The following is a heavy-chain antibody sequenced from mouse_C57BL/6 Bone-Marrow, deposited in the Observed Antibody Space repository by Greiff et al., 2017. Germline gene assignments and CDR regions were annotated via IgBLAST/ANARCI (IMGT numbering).Heavy chain of an antibody. D-gene: IGHD2-4*01. CDR2: ISSGGDYI. V-gene: IGHV5-9-1*02. CDR3: TYDYAYYYAMDY. J-gene: IGHJ4*01. CDR1: GFTFSSYA. Sequence: EVQLVESGEGLVKPGGSLKLSCAASGFTFSSYAMSWVRQTPEKRLEWVAYISSGGDYIYYADTVKGRFTISRDNARNTLYLQMSSLKSEDTAMYYCTYDYAYYYAMDYWGQGTSVTVSS.